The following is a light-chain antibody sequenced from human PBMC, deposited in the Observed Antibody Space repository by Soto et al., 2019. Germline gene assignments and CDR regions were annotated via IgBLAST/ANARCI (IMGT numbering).Light chain of an antibody. CDR3: SSYTSISTLV. CDR1: SSDVGGYNY. CDR2: EVS. Sequence: QSVLTQPASVSGSPGQSIIISCTGTSSDVGGYNYVSWYQHHPGKAPKLMIYEVSHRPSGASNRFSGSKSGNTASLTISGLQAEDEADYYCSSYTSISTLVFGGGTKLTVL. J-gene: IGLJ2*01. V-gene: IGLV2-14*01.